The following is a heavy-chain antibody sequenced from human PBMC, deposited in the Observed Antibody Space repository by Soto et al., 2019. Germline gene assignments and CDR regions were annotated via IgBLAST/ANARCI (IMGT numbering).Heavy chain of an antibody. CDR2: INSDGSST. V-gene: IGHV3-74*01. D-gene: IGHD4-4*01. J-gene: IGHJ4*02. CDR3: ARDDYNSFFDY. CDR1: GFTFSSYL. Sequence: GGSLRLSCAASGFTFSSYLMHWVRQAPGKGLVWVSRINSDGSSTSYADSVKGRFTISRDNAKNTLYLQMNSLRAEGTAVYYCARDDYNSFFDYWGQGTLVTVSS.